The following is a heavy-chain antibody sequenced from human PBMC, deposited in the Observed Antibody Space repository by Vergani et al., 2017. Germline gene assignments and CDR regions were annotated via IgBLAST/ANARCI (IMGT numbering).Heavy chain of an antibody. Sequence: QVQLQQWGAGLLKPSETLSLTCAVYGGSFSGYYWSWIRQPPGKGLEWMGIIYPGDSDTRYSPSFQGQVTISADKSISTAYLQWSSLKASDTAMYYCARGVVVVPVAPAEYFQHWGQGTLVTVSS. CDR3: ARGVVVVPVAPAEYFQH. CDR2: IYPGDSDT. J-gene: IGHJ1*01. V-gene: IGHV4-34*01. CDR1: GGSFSGYY. D-gene: IGHD2-2*01.